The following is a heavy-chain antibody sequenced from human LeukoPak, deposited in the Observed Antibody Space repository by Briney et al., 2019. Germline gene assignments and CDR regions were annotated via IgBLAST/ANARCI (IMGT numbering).Heavy chain of an antibody. CDR1: GYTLTELS. CDR3: ATVGSGRSYYFDY. D-gene: IGHD1-26*01. V-gene: IGHV1-24*01. Sequence: ASVKVSCKVSGYTLTELSMHWVRQAPGKGLEWMGGFDPEDGETIYAQKLQGRVTMTEDTSTDTAYMELSSLRSEDTAVYYCATVGSGRSYYFDYWGQGTLVTVSS. J-gene: IGHJ4*02. CDR2: FDPEDGET.